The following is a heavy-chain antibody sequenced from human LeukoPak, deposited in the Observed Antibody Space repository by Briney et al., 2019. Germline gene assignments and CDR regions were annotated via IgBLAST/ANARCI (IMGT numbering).Heavy chain of an antibody. D-gene: IGHD3-22*01. J-gene: IGHJ4*02. CDR1: GFTVSSNY. V-gene: IGHV3-66*01. CDR2: IYSGGST. Sequence: GSLRLSCAASGFTVSSNYMSWVRQAPGKGLEWVSVIYSGGSTYYADSVKGRFTISRDNSKNTLYLQMNSLRAEDTAVYYCARDHRDYYDSSGLDYWGQGTLVTVSS. CDR3: ARDHRDYYDSSGLDY.